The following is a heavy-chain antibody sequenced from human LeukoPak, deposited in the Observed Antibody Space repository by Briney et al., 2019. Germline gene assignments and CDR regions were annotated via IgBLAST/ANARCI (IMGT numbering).Heavy chain of an antibody. CDR2: ISGDGGST. CDR3: AKVVRGVYTDVDAFDI. CDR1: GFTFDDYA. D-gene: IGHD3-10*02. J-gene: IGHJ3*02. V-gene: IGHV3-43*02. Sequence: PGGSLRLSCAASGFTFDDYAMHWVRQAPGKGLEWVSLISGDGGSTYYADSVKVRFTISRDNSKNSLYLQMNSLRTEDTALYYCAKVVRGVYTDVDAFDIWGQGTMVTVSS.